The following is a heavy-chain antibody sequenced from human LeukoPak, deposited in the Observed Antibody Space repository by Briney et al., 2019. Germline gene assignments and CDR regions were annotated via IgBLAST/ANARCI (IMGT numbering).Heavy chain of an antibody. CDR2: IYTSGST. J-gene: IGHJ6*03. V-gene: IGHV4-4*09. CDR3: ASSAAMRSYYYYMDV. Sequence: SETLSLTCAVYGGSFSGYYWSWIRQPPGKGLDWIGYIYTSGSTNYNPSLKSRVTISVDTSKNQFSLKLSSVTAADTAVYYCASSAAMRSYYYYMDVWGKGTTVTVSS. CDR1: GGSFSGYY. D-gene: IGHD5-18*01.